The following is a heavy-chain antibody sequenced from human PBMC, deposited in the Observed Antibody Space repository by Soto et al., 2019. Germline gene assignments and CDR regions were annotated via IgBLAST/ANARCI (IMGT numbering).Heavy chain of an antibody. J-gene: IGHJ6*02. V-gene: IGHV3-7*03. D-gene: IGHD6-25*01. Sequence: SGGSLRLSCAASGFTFSSYWMSWVRQAPGKGLEWVANIKQDGSEKYYVDSVKGRFTISRDNAKNSLYLQMNSLRAEDTAVYYCVRDINPAAPYGMDVWGQGTTVTVSS. CDR2: IKQDGSEK. CDR3: VRDINPAAPYGMDV. CDR1: GFTFSSYW.